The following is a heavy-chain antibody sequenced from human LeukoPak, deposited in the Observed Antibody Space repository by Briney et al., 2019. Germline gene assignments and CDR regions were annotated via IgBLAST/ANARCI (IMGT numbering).Heavy chain of an antibody. CDR2: IRSKAYGGTT. CDR1: XFTFGDYA. CDR3: TRTESYYYGSGSYSLDY. J-gene: IGHJ4*02. V-gene: IGHV3-49*04. D-gene: IGHD3-10*01. Sequence: PGRSLRLSCTASXFTFGDYAMSWVRQAPGKGLEWVGFIRSKAYGGTTEYAASVKGRFTISRDDSKSIAYLQMNSLKTEDTAVYYCTRTESYYYGSGSYSLDYWGQGTLVTVSS.